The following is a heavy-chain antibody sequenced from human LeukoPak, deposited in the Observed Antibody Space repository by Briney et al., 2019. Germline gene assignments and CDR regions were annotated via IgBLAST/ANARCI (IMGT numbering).Heavy chain of an antibody. Sequence: PGGSLRLSCAASGFTFSSYAMHWVRQAPGKGLEWVAVISYDGSNKYYADSVKGRFTISRDNSKNTLYLQMNSLRAEDTAVYYCARQDGYNYYYWGQGTLGTVSS. D-gene: IGHD5-24*01. CDR3: ARQDGYNYYY. V-gene: IGHV3-30-3*01. CDR2: ISYDGSNK. J-gene: IGHJ4*02. CDR1: GFTFSSYA.